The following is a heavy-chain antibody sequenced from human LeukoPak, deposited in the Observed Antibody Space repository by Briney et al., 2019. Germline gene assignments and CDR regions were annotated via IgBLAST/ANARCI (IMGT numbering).Heavy chain of an antibody. CDR3: ARLTVAVPYYYMDV. CDR2: INHSGST. CDR1: GGSFSGYY. V-gene: IGHV4-34*01. J-gene: IGHJ6*03. Sequence: KASETLSLICAVFGGSFSGYYWSWIRQPPGRGLEWIGEINHSGSTNYNPSLKSRVTMSVDMSKNQFSLKLSSVTAADTAVYYCARLTVAVPYYYMDVWGKGTTVTVSS. D-gene: IGHD4-23*01.